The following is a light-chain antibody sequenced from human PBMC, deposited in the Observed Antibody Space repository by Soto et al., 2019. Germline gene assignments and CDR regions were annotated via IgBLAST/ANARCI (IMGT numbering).Light chain of an antibody. CDR3: QSYGSTNHVA. J-gene: IGLJ2*01. V-gene: IGLV6-57*02. Sequence: NFMLTQPHSVSASPGKTVTISCTGSSGSIASNSVQWYQQRPGSAPTIVIYEDNQRPSGVPDRFSGSIDSSSNSASLTISALKPEEEAHYYCQSYGSTNHVAFGEGTKLTV. CDR1: SGSIASNS. CDR2: EDN.